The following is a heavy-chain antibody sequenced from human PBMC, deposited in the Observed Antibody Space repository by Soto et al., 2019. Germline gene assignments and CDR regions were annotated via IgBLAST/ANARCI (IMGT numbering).Heavy chain of an antibody. J-gene: IGHJ1*01. CDR1: GGSISSSSYY. Sequence: SETLSLTCTVSGGSISSSSYYWGWIRQPPGKGLEWIGSIYYSGSTYYNPSLKSRVTISVDTSKNQFSLKLSSVTAADTAVYYCASDATAKAARPPSEKYFQHWGQGTLVTVSS. V-gene: IGHV4-39*07. CDR2: IYYSGST. D-gene: IGHD6-6*01. CDR3: ASDATAKAARPPSEKYFQH.